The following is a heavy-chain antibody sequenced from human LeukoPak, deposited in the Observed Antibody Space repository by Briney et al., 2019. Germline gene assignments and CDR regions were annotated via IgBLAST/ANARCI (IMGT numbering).Heavy chain of an antibody. V-gene: IGHV5-51*01. CDR2: IYPGDSDT. J-gene: IGHJ3*02. CDR3: ARMIAVAGTRNDAFDI. Sequence: GESLKISCKGSGYRFTSYWIGWVRQMPGKGLEWMGIIYPGDSDTRYSPSFQGQVTISADKSISTAYLQWSSLKASDTAMYYCARMIAVAGTRNDAFDIWGQGTMVTVSS. CDR1: GYRFTSYW. D-gene: IGHD6-19*01.